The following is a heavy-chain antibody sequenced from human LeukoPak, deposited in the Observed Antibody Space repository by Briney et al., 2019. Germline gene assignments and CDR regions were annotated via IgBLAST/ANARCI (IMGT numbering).Heavy chain of an antibody. CDR3: AHLSSVWRFGELLYRYFDY. Sequence: SGPTLVNPPQTLTLTCTFSGFSLRTGGGGVGWIRQPPGKALEWLALIYWDDDKRYSPSLKSRLTITKDTSKNQVVLTMTNMDPVDTATFYCAHLSSVWRFGELLYRYFDYWGQGTLVTVSS. CDR2: IYWDDDK. CDR1: GFSLRTGGGG. D-gene: IGHD3-10*01. V-gene: IGHV2-5*02. J-gene: IGHJ4*02.